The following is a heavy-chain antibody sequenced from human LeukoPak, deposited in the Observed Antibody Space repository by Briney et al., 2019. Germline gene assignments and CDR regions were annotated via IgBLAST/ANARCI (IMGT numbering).Heavy chain of an antibody. J-gene: IGHJ3*02. D-gene: IGHD2-21*02. CDR1: GGSMSSDNG. V-gene: IGHV4-4*02. Sequence: PSETLSLTCAVSGGSMSSDNGWSWVRQSAGKGLEWIGEIHHSGSTNYNPSLKSRVIISVDKSKNQFSLKLSSVTAADTAVYYCARDLGDSDAFDIWGQGTMVTVSS. CDR3: ARDLGDSDAFDI. CDR2: IHHSGST.